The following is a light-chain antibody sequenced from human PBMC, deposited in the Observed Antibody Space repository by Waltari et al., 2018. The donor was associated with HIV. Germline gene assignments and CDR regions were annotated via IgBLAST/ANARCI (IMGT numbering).Light chain of an antibody. Sequence: QSVLTQPASVSGSPGQSITISCTGTNADLGSYIYVSWYHQHPGKAPKLLMYDVSSRPSGVSDRFSGSKSGHTASLTISGIQTEDEAHYYCTSYTSLTTVVFGGGTKLTVL. CDR1: NADLGSYIY. CDR3: TSYTSLTTVV. CDR2: DVS. V-gene: IGLV2-14*03. J-gene: IGLJ2*01.